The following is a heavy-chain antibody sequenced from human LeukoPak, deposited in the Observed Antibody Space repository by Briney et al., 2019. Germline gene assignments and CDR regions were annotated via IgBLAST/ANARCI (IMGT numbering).Heavy chain of an antibody. Sequence: GGSLRLSCAASGFTFSNYNMNWVRQAPGKGLEWVSYISSSTSTIYYADSVKGRFTISRDNAKNSLYLQMNSLRAEDTAVYYCAKGVGYCSGGSCQQFDYWGQGTLVTVSS. CDR1: GFTFSNYN. V-gene: IGHV3-48*01. J-gene: IGHJ4*02. D-gene: IGHD2-15*01. CDR2: ISSSTSTI. CDR3: AKGVGYCSGGSCQQFDY.